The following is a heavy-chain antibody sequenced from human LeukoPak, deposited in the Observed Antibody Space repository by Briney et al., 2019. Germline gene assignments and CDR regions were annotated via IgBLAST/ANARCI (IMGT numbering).Heavy chain of an antibody. CDR2: IYYSGST. J-gene: IGHJ3*02. V-gene: IGHV4-59*11. Sequence: SQTLSLTCTVSGGSISTHYWNWIRQSPGKGLEWIGYIYYSGSTNYNPSLKSRVTISVDTSKNQLSLRLSSVTAADSAVYYCARNLAMATITSPFDIWGQGTMVTVSS. D-gene: IGHD5-24*01. CDR1: GGSISTHY. CDR3: ARNLAMATITSPFDI.